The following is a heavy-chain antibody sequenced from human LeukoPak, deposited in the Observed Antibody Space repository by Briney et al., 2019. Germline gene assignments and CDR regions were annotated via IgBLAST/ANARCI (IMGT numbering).Heavy chain of an antibody. J-gene: IGHJ4*02. CDR2: MNPNSGDT. D-gene: IGHD6-19*01. V-gene: IGHV1-8*01. CDR1: GYTFTSYD. Sequence: ASVKVSCKASGYTFTSYDINWVSQDTGQGLEWMGWMNPNSGDTGYAQKFQGRVTMTRDTSLNTAYMELNSLTSEDTAVYYCARRTMWDASGWRSPDYWGQGTLVTVSS. CDR3: ARRTMWDASGWRSPDY.